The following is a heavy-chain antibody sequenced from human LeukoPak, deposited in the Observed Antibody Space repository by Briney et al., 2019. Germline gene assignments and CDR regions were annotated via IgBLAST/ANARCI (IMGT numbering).Heavy chain of an antibody. J-gene: IGHJ3*02. CDR1: GFTFSSYG. D-gene: IGHD1-20*01. V-gene: IGHV3-30*18. CDR3: AKALGIGAFDI. CDR2: ISYDGSNK. Sequence: GGSLRLSCAASGFTFSSYGMPWVRQAPGKGLEWVAVISYDGSNKYYADSVNGRFTISRDNSKNTLYLQMNSLRAEDTAVYYCAKALGIGAFDIWGQGTMVTVSS.